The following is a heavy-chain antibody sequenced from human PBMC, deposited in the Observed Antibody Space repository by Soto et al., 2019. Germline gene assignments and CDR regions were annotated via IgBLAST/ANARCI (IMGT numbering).Heavy chain of an antibody. J-gene: IGHJ4*02. CDR3: AKDRIPLELLWFGKYDY. Sequence: GESLKISCAASGFTFSSYAMSWVRQAPGKGLEWVSAISGSGGSTYYADSVKGRFTISRDNSKNTLYLQMNSLRAEDTAVYYCAKDRIPLELLWFGKYDYWGQGTLVTVSS. CDR1: GFTFSSYA. V-gene: IGHV3-23*01. CDR2: ISGSGGST. D-gene: IGHD3-10*01.